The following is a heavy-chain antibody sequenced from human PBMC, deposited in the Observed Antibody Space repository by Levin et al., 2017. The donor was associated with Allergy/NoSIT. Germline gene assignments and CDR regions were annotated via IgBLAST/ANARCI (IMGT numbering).Heavy chain of an antibody. Sequence: KVSCKGSGYSFTSYWIGWVRQMPGKGLEWMGIIYPGDSDTRYSPSFQGQVTISADKSISTAYLQWSSLKASDTAMYYCARHDGYSSSSGYYYYYGMDVWGQGTTVTVSS. V-gene: IGHV5-51*01. CDR1: GYSFTSYW. CDR2: IYPGDSDT. CDR3: ARHDGYSSSSGYYYYYGMDV. D-gene: IGHD6-6*01. J-gene: IGHJ6*02.